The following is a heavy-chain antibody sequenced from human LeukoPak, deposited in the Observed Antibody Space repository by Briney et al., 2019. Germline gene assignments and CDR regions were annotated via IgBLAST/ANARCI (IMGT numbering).Heavy chain of an antibody. CDR3: AKVFEVRGARRPKDY. CDR2: ISYDGGNK. V-gene: IGHV3-30*18. CDR1: GFTFSDYG. D-gene: IGHD3-10*01. J-gene: IGHJ4*02. Sequence: GGSLRLSCAASGFTFSDYGMHWVRQAPGKGLEWVALISYDGGNKFYADSVRDRFTISRDNSKNTLFLQMNSLRTENTAMYYCAKVFEVRGARRPKDYWGQGTLVIVSS.